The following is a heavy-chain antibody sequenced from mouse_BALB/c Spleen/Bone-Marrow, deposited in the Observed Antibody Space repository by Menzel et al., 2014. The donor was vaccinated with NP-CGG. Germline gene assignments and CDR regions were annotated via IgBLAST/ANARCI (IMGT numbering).Heavy chain of an antibody. Sequence: EVMLVESGPSLVKPSRPLSLPCSVTGDSITSGYWNWIRKFPGNKLEYMGYISYSGSTYYNPSLKSRISITRDASKNQYYLQLKSVTTEDTATYYCARFGYDYALDYWGQGTSVTVSS. J-gene: IGHJ4*01. CDR3: ARFGYDYALDY. V-gene: IGHV3-8*02. D-gene: IGHD2-2*01. CDR1: GDSITSGY. CDR2: ISYSGST.